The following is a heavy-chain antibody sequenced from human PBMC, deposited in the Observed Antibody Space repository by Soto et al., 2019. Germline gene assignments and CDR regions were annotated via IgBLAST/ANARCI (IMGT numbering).Heavy chain of an antibody. CDR3: ATDYYDSSGYFAFDI. V-gene: IGHV1-24*01. Sequence: ASVKVSCKVSGYTLTELSMHWVRQAPGKGLEWMGGFDPEDGETIYAQKFQGRVTMTEDTSTDTAYMELSSLRSEDTAVYYCATDYYDSSGYFAFDIWGQGTMVTVSS. CDR1: GYTLTELS. J-gene: IGHJ3*02. CDR2: FDPEDGET. D-gene: IGHD3-22*01.